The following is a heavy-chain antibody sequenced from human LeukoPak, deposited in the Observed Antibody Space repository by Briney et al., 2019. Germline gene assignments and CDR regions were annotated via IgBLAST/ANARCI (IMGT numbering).Heavy chain of an antibody. CDR1: GFTFSSYA. J-gene: IGHJ5*02. CDR3: ARDLEDCSGGSCYSWFDP. Sequence: PGRSLRLSCAASGFTFSSYAMHWVRQAPGKGLEWVAVISYDGSNKYYADSVKGRFTISRDNSKYTLYLQMNSLRAEDTAVYYCARDLEDCSGGSCYSWFDPWGQGTLVTVSS. V-gene: IGHV3-30-3*01. D-gene: IGHD2-15*01. CDR2: ISYDGSNK.